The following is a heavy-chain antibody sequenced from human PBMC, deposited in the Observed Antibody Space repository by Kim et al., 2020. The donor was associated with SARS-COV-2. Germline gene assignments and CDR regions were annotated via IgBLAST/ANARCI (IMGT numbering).Heavy chain of an antibody. CDR3: AKALVVVVAATQGNGMDV. Sequence: KGRFTISRDNSKNTLYLQMNSLRAEDTAVYYCAKALVVVVAATQGNGMDVWGQGTTVTVSS. D-gene: IGHD2-15*01. J-gene: IGHJ6*02. V-gene: IGHV3-30*02.